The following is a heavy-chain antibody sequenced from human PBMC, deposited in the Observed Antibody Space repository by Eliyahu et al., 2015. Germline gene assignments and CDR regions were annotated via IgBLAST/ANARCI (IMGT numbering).Heavy chain of an antibody. Sequence: QVQLQESGPGLVKPSQTLSLTCTVPGXSISSGSYYGSWIRQPAGKGLEWIGRIYTSGSTNYNPSLKSRVTISVDTSKNQFSLKLSSVTAADTAVYYCAGYSGSYSTYYYYYYMDVWGKGTTVTVSS. J-gene: IGHJ6*03. V-gene: IGHV4-61*02. D-gene: IGHD1-26*01. CDR3: AGYSGSYSTYYYYYYMDV. CDR1: GXSISSGSYY. CDR2: IYTSGST.